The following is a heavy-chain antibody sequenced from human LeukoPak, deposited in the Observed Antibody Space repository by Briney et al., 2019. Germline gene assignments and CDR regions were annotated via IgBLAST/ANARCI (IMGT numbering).Heavy chain of an antibody. D-gene: IGHD4-17*01. CDR3: ARGGYGDYTADY. Sequence: PGGSLRLSCAASGFTFSSYGMHWVRQAPGKGLEWVAVIWYDGSNKYYADSVKGRFTISRDNSKNTLYLQMNSLRAEDTAVYYCARGGYGDYTADYWGQGTLVTVSS. CDR1: GFTFSSYG. J-gene: IGHJ4*02. CDR2: IWYDGSNK. V-gene: IGHV3-33*01.